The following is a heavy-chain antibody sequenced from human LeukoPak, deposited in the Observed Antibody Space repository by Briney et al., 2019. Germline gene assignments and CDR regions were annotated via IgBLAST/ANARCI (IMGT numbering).Heavy chain of an antibody. J-gene: IGHJ6*03. CDR1: GGSFSGYY. Sequence: SETLSLTCAVYGGSFSGYYWSWIRQPPGKGLEWIGEINHSGSTNYNPSLKSRVTISVDTSKNQFSLKLSSVTAADTAVYYCARGKSPRSVPYYYYYMDVWGKGTTVTVSS. CDR3: ARGKSPRSVPYYYYYMDV. D-gene: IGHD2-2*01. V-gene: IGHV4-34*01. CDR2: INHSGST.